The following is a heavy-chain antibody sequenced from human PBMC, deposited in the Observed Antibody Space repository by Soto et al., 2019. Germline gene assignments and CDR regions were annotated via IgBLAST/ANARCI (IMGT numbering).Heavy chain of an antibody. D-gene: IGHD5-12*01. CDR2: INDISNAI. CDR3: ARDRPTTFSADL. Sequence: EVQLVESGGGLVKPGGPLRLPCTASGFTFTDHSMTWVRHAPGKGLEWLSYINDISNAIHYADSVKGRFAMSRDNAKKSVFLQMNSLRVEDTGVYYCARDRPTTFSADLWGQGTVVTVSS. CDR1: GFTFTDHS. V-gene: IGHV3-48*04. J-gene: IGHJ3*01.